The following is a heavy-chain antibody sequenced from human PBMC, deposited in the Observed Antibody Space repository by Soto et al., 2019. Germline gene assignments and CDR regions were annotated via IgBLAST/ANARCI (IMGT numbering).Heavy chain of an antibody. D-gene: IGHD2-2*01. CDR3: ARGHPHCSSTSCRNWFDP. CDR1: GGSISSGGYY. J-gene: IGHJ5*02. CDR2: IYYSGST. Sequence: SETLSLTCTVSGGSISSGGYYWSWIRQHPGKGLEWIGYIYYSGSTYYNTSLKSRVTISVDTSKNQFSLKLSSVTAADTAVYYCARGHPHCSSTSCRNWFDPWGQGTLVTVSS. V-gene: IGHV4-31*03.